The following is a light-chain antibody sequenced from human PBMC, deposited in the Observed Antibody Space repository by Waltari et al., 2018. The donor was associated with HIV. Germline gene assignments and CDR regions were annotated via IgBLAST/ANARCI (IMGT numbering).Light chain of an antibody. CDR2: GNT. CDR3: QSYDSSLSGFV. J-gene: IGLJ1*01. V-gene: IGLV1-40*01. CDR1: SSNSGAGYD. Sequence: HSVLTQPPSVSGAPGQRVTISCTGSSSNSGAGYDVHWYQHLPGTSPKLLIYGNTNRPSGVPDRFSGSKSGTSASLAITGLQAEDEADYYCQSYDSSLSGFVFGTGTKVTVL.